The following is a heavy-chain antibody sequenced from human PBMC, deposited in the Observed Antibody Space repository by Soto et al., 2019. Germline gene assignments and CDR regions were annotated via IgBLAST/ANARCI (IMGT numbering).Heavy chain of an antibody. D-gene: IGHD3-3*01. V-gene: IGHV4-59*01. CDR3: ARGHLWLEN. CDR2: IYDSGST. J-gene: IGHJ4*02. Sequence: QVRLQGSGPGLVRPSETLSLTCAVSGVSTSGFYWSWIRQPPGKGLEYIGYIYDSGSTYYNPSLKSRVRASLDSSKNQFSLKLTSVTAADTAIYHCARGHLWLENWGQGTLVTVSS. CDR1: GVSTSGFY.